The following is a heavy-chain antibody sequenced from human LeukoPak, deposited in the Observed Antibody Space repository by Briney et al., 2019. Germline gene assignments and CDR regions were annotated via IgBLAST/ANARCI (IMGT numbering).Heavy chain of an antibody. CDR3: ARESVYGSGSYGY. D-gene: IGHD3-10*01. J-gene: IGHJ4*02. CDR2: MDPNSGNT. Sequence: ASVKVSCKASGYTFTSYDINWVRQATGQGLEWMGWMDPNSGNTGYAQKFQGRVTMTRNTSISTAYMELSGLRSEDTAVYYCARESVYGSGSYGYWGQGTLVTVSS. CDR1: GYTFTSYD. V-gene: IGHV1-8*01.